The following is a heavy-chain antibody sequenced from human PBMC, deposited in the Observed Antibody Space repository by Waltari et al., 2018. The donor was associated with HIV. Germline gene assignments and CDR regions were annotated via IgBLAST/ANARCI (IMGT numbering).Heavy chain of an antibody. V-gene: IGHV3-33*08. J-gene: IGHJ4*02. CDR1: GFKFSTYG. CDR3: ASDPVDGSGHFDS. CDR2: IYDDERKR. D-gene: IGHD3-22*01. Sequence: QVKLMESGGGVVQPGRSLRLSCRASGFKFSTYGIHWLRQAPGKGLEWVSFIYDDERKRYADSVKDRFTISRDNAKTTLYLQMNSLRAEDTAVYYCASDPVDGSGHFDSWGQGTLVTVSS.